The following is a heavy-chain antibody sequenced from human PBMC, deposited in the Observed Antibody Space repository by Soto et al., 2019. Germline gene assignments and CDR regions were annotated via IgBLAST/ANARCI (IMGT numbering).Heavy chain of an antibody. V-gene: IGHV3-73*01. CDR1: GFTFSASA. D-gene: IGHD2-15*01. Sequence: GGSLRLSCAASGFTFSASAMHWVRQAFGKGLEWVGRIRSNGRTAYAASMQGRFTISRDDSKKTAYLQLNSLKTDDTAVYYCARLDCSGGSCYPYYFEHWGQGALVTVSS. CDR3: ARLDCSGGSCYPYYFEH. J-gene: IGHJ4*02. CDR2: IRSNGRT.